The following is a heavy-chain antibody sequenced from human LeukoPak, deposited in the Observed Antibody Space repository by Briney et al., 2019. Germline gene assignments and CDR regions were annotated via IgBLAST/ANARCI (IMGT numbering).Heavy chain of an antibody. CDR2: ISSRSSYI. CDR1: GFTFSSYS. D-gene: IGHD5-12*01. J-gene: IGHJ4*02. CDR3: ARDLTVATICVFDY. V-gene: IGHV3-21*01. Sequence: GGSLRLSCAASGFTFSSYSMNWVRQAPGKGLEWVSSISSRSSYIFYADSVTGRFTISRDNAKNSLYLQMNSLRVEDTAVYYCARDLTVATICVFDYWGQGTLVTVSS.